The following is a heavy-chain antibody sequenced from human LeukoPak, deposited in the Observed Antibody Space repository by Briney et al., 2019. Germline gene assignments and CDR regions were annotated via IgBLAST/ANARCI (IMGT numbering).Heavy chain of an antibody. Sequence: SETLSLTCTVSGGSISSYYWSWIRQPPGKGLEWIGYIYYSGSTNYNPSLKSRVTISVDRSKNQFSLKLSSVTAADTAVYYCARSQRVTAMNYYFDYWGQGTLVTVSS. V-gene: IGHV4-59*08. CDR1: GGSISSYY. D-gene: IGHD2-21*02. CDR3: ARSQRVTAMNYYFDY. CDR2: IYYSGST. J-gene: IGHJ4*02.